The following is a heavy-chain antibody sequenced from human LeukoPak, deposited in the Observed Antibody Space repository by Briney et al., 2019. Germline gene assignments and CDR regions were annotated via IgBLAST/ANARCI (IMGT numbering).Heavy chain of an antibody. V-gene: IGHV4-59*01. CDR1: GGSISSYY. CDR2: IYCSGST. Sequence: SETLSLTCTVSGGSISSYYWSWIRQPPGKGLEWIGYIYCSGSTNYNPSLKSRVTISVDTSKNQFSLKLSSVTAADTAVYYCARDYYGRFDPWGQGTLVTVSS. CDR3: ARDYYGRFDP. D-gene: IGHD3-10*01. J-gene: IGHJ5*02.